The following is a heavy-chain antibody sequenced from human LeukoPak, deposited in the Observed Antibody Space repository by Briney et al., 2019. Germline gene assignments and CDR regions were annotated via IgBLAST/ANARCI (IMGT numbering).Heavy chain of an antibody. CDR2: IRIEGGGGTA. J-gene: IGHJ6*03. CDR1: GFTFSAAR. V-gene: IGHV3-15*01. CDR3: TWSHRAFGIAGNDYYCYMAV. Sequence: PGGTRRLSCATSGFTFSAARMSWVCHGPRTGQGWIGLIRIEGGGGTADYAAPVKGRFTISSAASRNPVYLQMKSLQTEDTAVYYCTWSHRAFGIAGNDYYCYMAVWGKGTTVTVSS. D-gene: IGHD3-3*01.